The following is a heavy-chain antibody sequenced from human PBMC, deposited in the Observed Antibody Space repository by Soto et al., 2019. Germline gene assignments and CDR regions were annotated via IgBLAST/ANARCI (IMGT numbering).Heavy chain of an antibody. CDR2: MNPNSGNT. J-gene: IGHJ6*02. CDR3: ARGPGSSDWRFSYYYMDF. V-gene: IGHV1-8*01. D-gene: IGHD6-19*01. Sequence: QVQLVQSGAEVKKPGASVKVSCTFTSYDVNWVRQATGQGLEWMAWMNPNSGNTRYAQKFQGRVTMTRNTSNFTAYMELSSLRSEDTAVYYCARGPGSSDWRFSYYYMDFWGQGTTVTVSS. CDR1: FTSYD.